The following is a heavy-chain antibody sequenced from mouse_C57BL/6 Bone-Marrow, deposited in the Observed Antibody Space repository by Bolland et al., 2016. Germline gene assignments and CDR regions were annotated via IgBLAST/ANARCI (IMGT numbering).Heavy chain of an antibody. D-gene: IGHD1-1*01. CDR3: TTDYYGGSPFAY. V-gene: IGHV14-4*01. J-gene: IGHJ3*01. CDR2: DT. Sequence: DTEYASKFQGKATITADTSSNTAYLQLSSLTSEDTAVYYCTTDYYGGSPFAYWGQGTLV.